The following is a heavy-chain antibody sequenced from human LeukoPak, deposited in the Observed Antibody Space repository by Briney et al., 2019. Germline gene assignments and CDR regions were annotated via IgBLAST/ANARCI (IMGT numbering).Heavy chain of an antibody. Sequence: SVKVSCKASGGTFSSYAISWVRQAPGQGLEGMGGIIPIFGTANYAQKFQGRVTITADESTSTAYMELSSLRSEDTAVYYCARGHYYDSSGYYYYFDYWGQGTLVTVSS. J-gene: IGHJ4*02. CDR2: IIPIFGTA. V-gene: IGHV1-69*13. CDR1: GGTFSSYA. CDR3: ARGHYYDSSGYYYYFDY. D-gene: IGHD3-22*01.